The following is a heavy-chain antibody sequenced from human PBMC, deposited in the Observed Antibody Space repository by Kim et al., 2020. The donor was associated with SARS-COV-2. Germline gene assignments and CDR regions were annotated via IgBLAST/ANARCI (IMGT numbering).Heavy chain of an antibody. CDR2: ISDDGRRT. CDR1: GFTFKNYG. V-gene: IGHV3-43*02. CDR3: GRDDHLQCVVVIVPRYGVDV. Sequence: GGSLRLSCAASGFTFKNYGMRWVRQAPGKGLEWVSLISDDGRRTYYADSVKGRFTISRDNSDNALYLQMTRLRTEDTGFYFCGRDDHLQCVVVIVPRYGVDVWGQGTTITVSS. D-gene: IGHD3-22*01. J-gene: IGHJ6*02.